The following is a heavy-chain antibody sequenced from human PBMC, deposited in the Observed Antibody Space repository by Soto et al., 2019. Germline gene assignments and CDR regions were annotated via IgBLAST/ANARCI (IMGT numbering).Heavy chain of an antibody. D-gene: IGHD6-6*01. J-gene: IGHJ6*02. CDR1: GCPISSSSNY. CDR2: IYYSGST. Sequence: PSETLSLTCAVSGCPISSSSNYWGWIRQPPGKGLVWIGSIYYSGSTYYNPSLKSRATISVDTSNNQFSLKLSHVTAADTAVYYCSRPGTYSSSPGEYGMDVWGQGTTVTVSS. V-gene: IGHV4-39*01. CDR3: SRPGTYSSSPGEYGMDV.